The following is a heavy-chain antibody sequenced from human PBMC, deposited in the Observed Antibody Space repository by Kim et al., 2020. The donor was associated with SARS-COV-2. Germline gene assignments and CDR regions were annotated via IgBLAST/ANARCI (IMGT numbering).Heavy chain of an antibody. CDR2: VYYNGDT. D-gene: IGHD3-10*01. CDR3: ARHWREDHYCWGKSKHCFYGMDV. V-gene: IGHV4-39*01. Sequence: SETLSLTCSVSNGSISTSSHYWGWIRQSPGKGLEWIGSVYYNGDTYYNPSLQSRVTISVDRSKNQFSLKLNSVTATDTAVYFCARHWREDHYCWGKSKHCFYGMDVWGQGTTVAVS. J-gene: IGHJ6*02. CDR1: NGSISTSSHY.